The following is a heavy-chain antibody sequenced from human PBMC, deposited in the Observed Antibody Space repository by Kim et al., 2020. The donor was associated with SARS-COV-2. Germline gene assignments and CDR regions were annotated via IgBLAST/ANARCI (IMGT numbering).Heavy chain of an antibody. Sequence: GGSLRLSCAASGFTFDEYAMYWVRQVPGKGLEWVSVISGDGGSTYYADSVKGRFTISRDNRKNSLYLQMNSLRTEDTALYYCAAPDYGSSGYDGMDVWG. D-gene: IGHD3-22*01. CDR1: GFTFDEYA. J-gene: IGHJ6*02. CDR2: ISGDGGST. V-gene: IGHV3-43*02. CDR3: AAPDYGSSGYDGMDV.